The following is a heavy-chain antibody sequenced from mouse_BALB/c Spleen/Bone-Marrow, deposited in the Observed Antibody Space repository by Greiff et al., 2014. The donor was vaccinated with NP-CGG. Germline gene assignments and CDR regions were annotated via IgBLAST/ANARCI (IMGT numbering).Heavy chain of an antibody. CDR1: GSTFSSYA. Sequence: EVKLQESGGGLVKPGGSLKLSCAASGSTFSSYAMSWVRQSPGKRLEWVAEISSGGSYTYYPDTVTGRFTISRDNAKNTLYLEMSSLRSEDTAMYYCASKTGTGYWYFDVWGAGTTVTVSS. J-gene: IGHJ1*01. V-gene: IGHV5-9-4*01. CDR2: ISSGGSYT. D-gene: IGHD4-1*01. CDR3: ASKTGTGYWYFDV.